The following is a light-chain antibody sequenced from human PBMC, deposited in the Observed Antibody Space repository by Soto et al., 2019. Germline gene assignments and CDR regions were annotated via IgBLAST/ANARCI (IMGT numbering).Light chain of an antibody. CDR1: QSVSSN. J-gene: IGKJ5*01. Sequence: TQSQITQTFTPGVPASISCRSSQSVSSNLAWYQQKPGQAPRLLIYGASTRATGIPARFSGSGSGTDFTLTISSLQSEDVAFYYCQQYFIISMPFGQGTQLDIK. CDR2: GAS. V-gene: IGKV3-15*01. CDR3: QQYFIISMP.